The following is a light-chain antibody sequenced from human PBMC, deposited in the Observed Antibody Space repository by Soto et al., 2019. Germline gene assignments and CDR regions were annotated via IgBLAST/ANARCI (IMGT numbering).Light chain of an antibody. CDR2: AAS. V-gene: IGKV3-20*01. CDR1: QSVSSN. Sequence: EIVMTQSPATLPVSPGERATLSCRASQSVSSNLAWYQQKPGQAPRLLIYAASTRATGIPDRFSGSGSGTDFTLTISRLEPEDFAVYYCQQYGSSGTFGQGTKVDIK. CDR3: QQYGSSGT. J-gene: IGKJ1*01.